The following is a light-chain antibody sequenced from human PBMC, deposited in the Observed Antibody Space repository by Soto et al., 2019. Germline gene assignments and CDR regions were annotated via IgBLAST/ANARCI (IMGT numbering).Light chain of an antibody. Sequence: EIVLTQSPGTLSLSPGERATLSGRAGRRVSSIYLAWYQQKPGQAPRLLIYGASSRATGIPDRFSGSGSGTDFTLTISRLEPEDFAVYYCQQYGSSGYTFGQGTKLEIK. J-gene: IGKJ2*01. CDR3: QQYGSSGYT. V-gene: IGKV3-20*01. CDR1: RRVSSIY. CDR2: GAS.